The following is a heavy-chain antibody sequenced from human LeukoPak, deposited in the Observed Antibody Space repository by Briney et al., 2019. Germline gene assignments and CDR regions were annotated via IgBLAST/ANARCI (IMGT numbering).Heavy chain of an antibody. CDR2: IKLSGST. V-gene: IGHV4-34*01. D-gene: IGHD2-15*01. CDR1: GGSFSGYY. J-gene: IGHJ4*02. CDR3: ARGSQSLGYCSGGSCRAKIFDY. Sequence: SETLSLTCAVYGGSFSGYYWSWIRQPPGKGLEWIGEIKLSGSTNYNPSLKSRVTISVDTSKNQFSLKLSSVSAADTAVYYCARGSQSLGYCSGGSCRAKIFDYWGEGTLVTVSS.